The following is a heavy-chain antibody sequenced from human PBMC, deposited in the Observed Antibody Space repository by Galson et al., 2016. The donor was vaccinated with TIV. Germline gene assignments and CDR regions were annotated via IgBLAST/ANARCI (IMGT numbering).Heavy chain of an antibody. CDR1: GYGLTNYW. CDR2: IYPGDSDT. Sequence: QSGAEVKQPGESLKISCKGSGYGLTNYWIGWVRQMPGNGLEWVGIIYPGDSDTRYRPSFQGQVIISADKSIVSAGESITTAYLQWTSLKAADTAMYYCARLDDLGSWIVYWGQGTLVSVSS. J-gene: IGHJ4*02. CDR3: ARLDDLGSWIVY. D-gene: IGHD3-10*01. V-gene: IGHV5-51*03.